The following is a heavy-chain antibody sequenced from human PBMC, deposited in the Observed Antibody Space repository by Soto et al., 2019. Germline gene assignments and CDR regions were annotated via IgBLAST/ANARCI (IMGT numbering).Heavy chain of an antibody. CDR2: MNPNSGNT. CDR1: GYTFTSYD. Sequence: ASVKVSCKASGYTFTSYDINWVRQATGQGLEWMGWMNPNSGNTGYAQKFQGRVTMTRNTSISTAYMELSSLRSEDTAVYYCARPAPPSWNYEDYYYYMDVWGKGTTVTVSS. CDR3: ARPAPPSWNYEDYYYYMDV. V-gene: IGHV1-8*01. D-gene: IGHD1-7*01. J-gene: IGHJ6*03.